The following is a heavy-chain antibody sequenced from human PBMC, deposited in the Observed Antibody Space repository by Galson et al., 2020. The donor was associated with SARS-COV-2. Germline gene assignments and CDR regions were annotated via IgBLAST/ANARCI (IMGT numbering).Heavy chain of an antibody. V-gene: IGHV3-30*03. CDR1: GFRISGYV. J-gene: IGHJ3*02. D-gene: IGHD6-19*01. Sequence: GESLKIPSAAPGFRISGYVMQWVRHATSKGLEWVADTSFDGSAKNYAAFAKGRFTISRDNSKNTLYLQMNSLRADDTAVYYCSRGGSSGDDAFDIWGQGTMVTVSA. CDR2: TSFDGSAK. CDR3: SRGGSSGDDAFDI.